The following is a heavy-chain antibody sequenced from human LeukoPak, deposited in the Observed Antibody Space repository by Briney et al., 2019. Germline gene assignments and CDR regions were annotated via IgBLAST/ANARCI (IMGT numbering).Heavy chain of an antibody. D-gene: IGHD6-13*01. J-gene: IGHJ4*02. CDR2: IYRGVST. CDR1: GFTVSSNY. Sequence: GGSLRLSCAASGFTVSSNYMSWVRQAPGKGLEWVSVIYRGVSTYYADSVKGRSTVSRDNSKNTLYLQMNSLRAEDTAVYYCARGGARQQLVENYFDYWGQGTLVTVSS. CDR3: ARGGARQQLVENYFDY. V-gene: IGHV3-53*01.